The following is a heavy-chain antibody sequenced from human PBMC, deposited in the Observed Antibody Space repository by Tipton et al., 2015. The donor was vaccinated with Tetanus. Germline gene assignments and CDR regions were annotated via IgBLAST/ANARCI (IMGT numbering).Heavy chain of an antibody. J-gene: IGHJ3*02. D-gene: IGHD2-21*01. CDR1: GYHFTTFG. V-gene: IGHV1-69*09. Sequence: QLVQSGPEVKKPGSSVRVSCKASGYHFTTFGINWVRQAPGQGLEWMGRLIPVLGLPSYAQKFQGRVTLTADNSTSTAYMELSGLRSDDTAVYYCARDNRGLQPPVVGSPLDIWGHGTVVTVSS. CDR2: LIPVLGLP. CDR3: ARDNRGLQPPVVGSPLDI.